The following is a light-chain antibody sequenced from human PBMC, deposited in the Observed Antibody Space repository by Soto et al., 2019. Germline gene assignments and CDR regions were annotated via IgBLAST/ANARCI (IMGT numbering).Light chain of an antibody. CDR2: AAS. J-gene: IGKJ1*01. Sequence: EIVLTQSPGTLPLSPGERATLSCRASLSVASNYLAWYQQKPGQAPRLLIYAASGRATGIPDRFSGNGSGTDFTLTISRLEPEDFAVYYCQQYGSAPWTFGQGTKVEIK. CDR3: QQYGSAPWT. V-gene: IGKV3-20*01. CDR1: LSVASNY.